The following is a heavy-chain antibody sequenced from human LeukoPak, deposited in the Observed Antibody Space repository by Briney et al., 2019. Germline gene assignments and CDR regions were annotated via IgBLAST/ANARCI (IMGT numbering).Heavy chain of an antibody. CDR3: AKDSHGYDSFDY. CDR1: GFTFSSYS. CDR2: ISYDGSNK. J-gene: IGHJ4*02. Sequence: GGSLRLSCAASGFTFSSYSMNWVRQAPGKGLEWVAVISYDGSNKYYADSVKGRFTISRDNSKNTLYLQMNSLRAEDTAVYYCAKDSHGYDSFDYWGQGTLVTVSS. D-gene: IGHD5-12*01. V-gene: IGHV3-30*18.